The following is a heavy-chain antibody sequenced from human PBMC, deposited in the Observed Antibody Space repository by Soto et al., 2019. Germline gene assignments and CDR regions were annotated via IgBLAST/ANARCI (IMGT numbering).Heavy chain of an antibody. CDR2: IYYSGST. CDR1: GGSISSYY. CDR3: ARENSSGWYDAFDI. Sequence: PSETLSLTCTVSGGSISSYYWSWIRQPPGKGLEWIGYIYYSGSTNYNPSLKSRVTISVDTSKNQFSLKLSSVTAADTAVYYCARENSSGWYDAFDIWGQGTMVTVSS. J-gene: IGHJ3*02. V-gene: IGHV4-59*01. D-gene: IGHD6-19*01.